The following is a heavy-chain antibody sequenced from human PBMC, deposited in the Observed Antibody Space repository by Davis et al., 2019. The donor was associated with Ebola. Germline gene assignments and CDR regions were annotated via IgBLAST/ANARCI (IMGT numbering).Heavy chain of an antibody. CDR3: ARDRKFRFGVYYYYGMDV. V-gene: IGHV3-66*01. Sequence: GESLKISCAASGFTVSSNYMSWVRQAPGKGLEWVSVIYSGGSTYYADSVKGRFTISRDNSKNTLYLQMNNLRAEDTAVYYCARDRKFRFGVYYYYGMDVWGQGTTVT. D-gene: IGHD3-10*01. J-gene: IGHJ6*02. CDR2: IYSGGST. CDR1: GFTVSSNY.